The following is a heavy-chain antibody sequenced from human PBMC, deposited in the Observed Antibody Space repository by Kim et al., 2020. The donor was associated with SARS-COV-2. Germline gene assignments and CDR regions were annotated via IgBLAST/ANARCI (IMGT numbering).Heavy chain of an antibody. V-gene: IGHV3-23*01. CDR2: RGDST. CDR3: AREFDY. J-gene: IGHJ4*02. Sequence: RGDSTDYVDSVKGRFTMSRDNSKNTLYLQMNSLRAEDTAVYFCAREFDYWGQGTLVTVSS.